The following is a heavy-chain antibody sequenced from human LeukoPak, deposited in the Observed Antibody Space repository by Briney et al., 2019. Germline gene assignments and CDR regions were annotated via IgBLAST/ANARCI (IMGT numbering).Heavy chain of an antibody. Sequence: PGGSLRLSCAASGFTVSSDYMTWVRQAPGKGLEWVSVIYSGGNTYYADSVKGRFTISRDKSKNTLFLQMNSLRVEDTAVYYCAKLDYYDTHWGQGTLVTVSS. CDR3: AKLDYYDTH. D-gene: IGHD3-22*01. CDR2: IYSGGNT. J-gene: IGHJ4*02. V-gene: IGHV3-66*04. CDR1: GFTVSSDY.